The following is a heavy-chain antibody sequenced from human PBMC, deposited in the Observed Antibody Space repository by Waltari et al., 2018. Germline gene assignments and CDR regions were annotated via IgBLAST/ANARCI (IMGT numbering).Heavy chain of an antibody. V-gene: IGHV3-7*01. D-gene: IGHD1-7*01. J-gene: IGHJ6*02. CDR2: IKQDGSEK. Sequence: EVQLVESGGGLVQPGGSLRLCCAASGFSISTYYVRWVRQAPGKGLEWVATIKQDGSEKYYVDSVKGRFTISRDNAKNSMYLQMNSLKAEDTAVYYCARRKWNYGSDDGMDVWGQGTTVTVSS. CDR3: ARRKWNYGSDDGMDV. CDR1: GFSISTYY.